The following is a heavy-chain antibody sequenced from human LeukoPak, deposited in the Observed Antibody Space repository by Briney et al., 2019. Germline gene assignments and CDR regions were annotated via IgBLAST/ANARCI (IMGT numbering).Heavy chain of an antibody. V-gene: IGHV3-23*01. D-gene: IGHD1-26*01. CDR1: GFTFRGYS. Sequence: GGSLRLSCAASGFTFRGYSMNWVRQAPGMGLEWVTAFSVSTGRTYYADSVKGRFTVSRDTSQNTLYLQMSSLRAEDTAFYFCAKGLSRELLSDLDFWGRGILVTVSS. J-gene: IGHJ4*02. CDR3: AKGLSRELLSDLDF. CDR2: FSVSTGRT.